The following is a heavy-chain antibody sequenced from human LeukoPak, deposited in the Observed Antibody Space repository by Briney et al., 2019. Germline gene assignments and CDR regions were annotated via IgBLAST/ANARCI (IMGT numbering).Heavy chain of an antibody. V-gene: IGHV1-69*01. CDR2: IIPIFGTA. J-gene: IGHJ5*02. CDR1: GGTFSSYA. Sequence: SLKVSCKASGGTFSSYAISSVRQAPGQGLEWMGGIIPIFGTANYAQTFRGRVTITADESTSTAYMELSSLRSEDTAVYYCSRAGEYNWFDPWGQGTLVTVSS. CDR3: SRAGEYNWFDP. D-gene: IGHD3-16*01.